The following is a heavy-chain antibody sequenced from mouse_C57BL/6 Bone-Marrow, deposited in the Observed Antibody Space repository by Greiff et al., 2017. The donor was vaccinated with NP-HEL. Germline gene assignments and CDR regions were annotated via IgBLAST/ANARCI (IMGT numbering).Heavy chain of an antibody. D-gene: IGHD2-1*01. CDR1: GFTFSSYG. J-gene: IGHJ2*01. CDR3: ERHRDRSNYFYYYDY. CDR2: ISSGGSYT. Sequence: EVHLVESGGDLVKPGGSLKLSCAASGFTFSSYGMSWVRQTPDKRLEWVATISSGGSYTYYPARVTGRFTISRDNAKNTLYLQMSSLKSEDTAMYYCERHRDRSNYFYYYDYWGQGTTLTVAS. V-gene: IGHV5-6*01.